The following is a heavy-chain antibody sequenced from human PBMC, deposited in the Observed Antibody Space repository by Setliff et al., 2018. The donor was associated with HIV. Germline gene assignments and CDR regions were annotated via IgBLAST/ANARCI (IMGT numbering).Heavy chain of an antibody. D-gene: IGHD2-15*01. CDR1: GYRFNTYG. J-gene: IGHJ6*03. V-gene: IGHV1-69*10. Sequence: ASVKVSCKASGYRFNTYGISWVRQAPGQGLEWMGGIIPILGKAHHAQNFRGRVTITAAKSTNTAYMQLSGLTYEDTAVYYCAFNQGTPSYYYYYYMDVWGKGTTVTVSS. CDR3: AFNQGTPSYYYYYYMDV. CDR2: IIPILGKA.